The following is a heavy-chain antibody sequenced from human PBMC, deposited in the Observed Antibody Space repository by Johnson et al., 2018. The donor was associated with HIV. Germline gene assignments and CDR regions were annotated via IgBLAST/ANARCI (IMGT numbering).Heavy chain of an antibody. CDR3: AKSVRASSSGAFDI. V-gene: IGHV3-30*04. Sequence: QVQLVESGGGLVQPGRSLRLSCAASGFTFRSYPMNWVRQAPGKGLEWVAFVSYDESSKYYRDSVKGRFTISRDNSKNTLYLQMNSLRAEDTAVYHCAKSVRASSSGAFDIWGQGTMVTVSS. CDR2: VSYDESSK. CDR1: GFTFRSYP. D-gene: IGHD2-15*01. J-gene: IGHJ3*02.